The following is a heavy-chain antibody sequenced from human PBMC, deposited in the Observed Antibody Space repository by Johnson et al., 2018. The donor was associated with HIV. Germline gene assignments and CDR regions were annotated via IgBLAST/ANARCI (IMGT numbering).Heavy chain of an antibody. CDR1: GFTFSDYN. CDR2: ISRSGTSI. CDR3: ARESRIWA. Sequence: VQLVESGGGLVKPGGSLRLSCATSGFTFSDYNMNWIRQAPGKGLEWISYISRSGTSIYYADSVKGRFTISRDNAKSSLSLQMNSLRAEDTAVYYCARESRIWAWGQGTMVTVSS. J-gene: IGHJ3*01. D-gene: IGHD3-16*01. V-gene: IGHV3-11*04.